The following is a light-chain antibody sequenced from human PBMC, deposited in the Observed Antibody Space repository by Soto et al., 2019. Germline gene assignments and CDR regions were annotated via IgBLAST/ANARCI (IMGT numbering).Light chain of an antibody. CDR3: QQYNNWSSWT. CDR2: GAS. V-gene: IGKV3-15*01. J-gene: IGKJ1*01. CDR1: QSVSSN. Sequence: EIGMTQSPATLAVAPGGRATHSCRASQSVSSNLAWYQQKPDQAPRLLNNGASTRATGIPARFSGSGSLTEFTLTISSLQSEDFAVYYCQQYNNWSSWTFGQGTKVDIK.